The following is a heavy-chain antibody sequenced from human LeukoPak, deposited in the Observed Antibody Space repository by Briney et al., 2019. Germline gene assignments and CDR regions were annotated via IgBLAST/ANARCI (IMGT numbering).Heavy chain of an antibody. J-gene: IGHJ6*03. CDR2: IYYSGST. CDR1: GGSFSGYY. CDR3: ARVTMVRGVPSYYYYMDV. Sequence: SETLSLTCAVYGGSFSGYYWSWIRQPPGKGLEWIGSIYYSGSTYYNPSLKSRVTISVDTSKNQFSLKLSSVTAADTAVYYCARVTMVRGVPSYYYYMDVWGKGTTVTISS. D-gene: IGHD3-10*01. V-gene: IGHV4-34*01.